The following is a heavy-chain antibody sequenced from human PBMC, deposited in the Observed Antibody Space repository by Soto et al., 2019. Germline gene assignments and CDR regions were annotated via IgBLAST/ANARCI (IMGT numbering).Heavy chain of an antibody. V-gene: IGHV4-31*03. CDR1: GGCISSGGYY. CDR3: AREVYYYGSGSYYIANYYFDY. J-gene: IGHJ4*02. Sequence: SETLSLTCTVSGGCISSGGYYWSWIRQHPGKGLEWIGYIYYSGSTYYNPSLKSRVTISVDTSKNQFSLKLSSVTAADTAVYYCAREVYYYGSGSYYIANYYFDYWGQGTLVTVS. CDR2: IYYSGST. D-gene: IGHD3-10*01.